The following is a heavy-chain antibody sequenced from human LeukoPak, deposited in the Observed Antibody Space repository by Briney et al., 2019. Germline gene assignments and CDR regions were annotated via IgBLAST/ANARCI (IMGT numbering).Heavy chain of an antibody. CDR3: ARLDHTDSSSWFLDY. Sequence: ASVKVSCKASGYTFTADYYMHWVRQAPGQGLEWMGWINPNNGGTNYAQRFQGRVTMTRDTSISTAYMELTRLRSDDTAVYYCARLDHTDSSSWFLDYWGQGTLVTVSS. V-gene: IGHV1-2*02. D-gene: IGHD6-13*01. CDR1: GYTFTADYY. J-gene: IGHJ4*02. CDR2: INPNNGGT.